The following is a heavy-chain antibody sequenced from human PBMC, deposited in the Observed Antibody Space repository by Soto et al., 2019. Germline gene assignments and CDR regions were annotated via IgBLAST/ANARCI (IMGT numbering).Heavy chain of an antibody. CDR3: TRHKVYYDSSGYHSYFDY. CDR2: IRSKANSYAT. Sequence: GGSLRLSCAASGFTFSGSAMHWVRQASGKGLEWVGRIRSKANSYATAYAASVKGRFTISRDDSKNTAYLQMNSLKTEETAVYYCTRHKVYYDSSGYHSYFDYWGQGTLVTVSS. CDR1: GFTFSGSA. D-gene: IGHD3-22*01. V-gene: IGHV3-73*01. J-gene: IGHJ4*02.